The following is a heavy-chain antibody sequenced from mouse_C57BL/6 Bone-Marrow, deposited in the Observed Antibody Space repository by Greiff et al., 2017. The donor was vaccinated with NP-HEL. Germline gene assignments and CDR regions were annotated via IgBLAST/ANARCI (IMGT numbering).Heavy chain of an antibody. J-gene: IGHJ3*01. CDR1: GFTFSSYG. V-gene: IGHV5-6*01. CDR2: ISSGGSYT. D-gene: IGHD2-5*01. Sequence: EVQLVESGGDLVKPGGSLKLSCAASGFTFSSYGMSWVRQTPDKRLEWVATISSGGSYTYYPDSVKGRFTISRDNAKNTLYLQMSSLKSEDTAMYYCARHEYSNYVGFAYWGQGTLVTVSA. CDR3: ARHEYSNYVGFAY.